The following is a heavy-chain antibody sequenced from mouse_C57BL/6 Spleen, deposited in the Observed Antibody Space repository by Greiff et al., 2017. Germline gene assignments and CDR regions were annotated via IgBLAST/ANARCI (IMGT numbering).Heavy chain of an antibody. CDR2: IHPNSGST. CDR3: ARPSGSWYYFDY. V-gene: IGHV1-64*01. D-gene: IGHD1-1*01. Sequence: QVQLQQPGAELVKPGASVKLSCKASGYTFTSYWMHWVKQRPGQGLEWIGMIHPNSGSTNYNEKFKSKATLTVDKSSSTAYMQLSSLTSEDSAVYYCARPSGSWYYFDYWGQGTTLTVSS. CDR1: GYTFTSYW. J-gene: IGHJ2*01.